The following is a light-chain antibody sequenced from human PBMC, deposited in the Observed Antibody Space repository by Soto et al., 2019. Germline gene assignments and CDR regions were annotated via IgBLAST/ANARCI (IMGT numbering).Light chain of an antibody. V-gene: IGLV2-14*02. Sequence: QSALTQPASVSGSPGQSITISCTGTSSDVGRYNLVSWYQQHPGKAPKLLISEVSDRPSGVSSRFSGSESGTTASLTISGLQAEDEADYYCSSYTGSSPLVFGGGTKLTVL. CDR1: SSDVGRYNL. CDR3: SSYTGSSPLV. CDR2: EVS. J-gene: IGLJ2*01.